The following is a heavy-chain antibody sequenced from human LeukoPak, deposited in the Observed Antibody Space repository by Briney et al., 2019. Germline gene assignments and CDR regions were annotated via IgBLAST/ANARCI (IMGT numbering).Heavy chain of an antibody. V-gene: IGHV3-15*01. J-gene: IGHJ4*02. D-gene: IGHD3-22*01. CDR3: TTTYHYDSSGYSSYY. Sequence: GGSLRLSCVVSGLTFSNAWMTWVRQAPGKGLEWVGRIKSESVGGAIDYAAPVKGRFTISRDDSKNTVYLQMNSPKTEDTALYYCTTTYHYDSSGYSSYYWGQGTLVTVSS. CDR1: GLTFSNAW. CDR2: IKSESVGGAI.